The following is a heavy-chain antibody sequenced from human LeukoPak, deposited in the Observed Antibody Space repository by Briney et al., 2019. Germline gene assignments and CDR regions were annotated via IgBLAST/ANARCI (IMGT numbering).Heavy chain of an antibody. D-gene: IGHD3-22*01. J-gene: IGHJ4*02. CDR1: GYSIIRGYY. Sequence: SETLSLTCAVSGYSIIRGYYWGWIRQPPGKGLEWIGSTYHSGSTYYNPSLKSRVTISVDTSKNQFSLKLSSVTAADTAVYYCARLGITMIASSSPPDYWGQGTLVTVSS. CDR2: TYHSGST. V-gene: IGHV4-38-2*01. CDR3: ARLGITMIASSSPPDY.